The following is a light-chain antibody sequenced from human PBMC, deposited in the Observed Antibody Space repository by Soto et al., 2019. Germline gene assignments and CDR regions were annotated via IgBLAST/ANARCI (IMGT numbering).Light chain of an antibody. Sequence: HSALTQPASVSGSPGQSIIISCTGTSSDVGKYKFVSWYQQHPGKAPKLIIYEGTKRPPGVSNRFSGSKSGNTASLTISGLQAEDEADYYCCSHAGSGTLVFGGGTQLTV. V-gene: IGLV2-23*01. CDR2: EGT. CDR1: SSDVGKYKF. J-gene: IGLJ3*02. CDR3: CSHAGSGTLV.